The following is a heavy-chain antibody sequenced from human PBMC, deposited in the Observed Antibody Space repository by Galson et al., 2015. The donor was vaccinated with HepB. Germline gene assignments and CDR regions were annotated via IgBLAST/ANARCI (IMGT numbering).Heavy chain of an antibody. V-gene: IGHV3-21*04. CDR3: ARDQITGTKLGKTPNWFDP. CDR2: ISSSSSYI. Sequence: SLRLSCAASGFTFSSYSMNWVRQAPGKGLEWVSSISSSSSYIYYADSVKGRFTISRDNAKNSLYLQMNSLRAEDTAVYYCARDQITGTKLGKTPNWFDPWGQGTLVTVSS. D-gene: IGHD1/OR15-1a*01. J-gene: IGHJ5*02. CDR1: GFTFSSYS.